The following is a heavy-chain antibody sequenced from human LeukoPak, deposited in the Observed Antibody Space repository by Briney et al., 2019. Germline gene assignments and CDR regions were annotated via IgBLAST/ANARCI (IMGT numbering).Heavy chain of an antibody. J-gene: IGHJ3*02. CDR3: AKDTELRYFDWQGDAFDI. D-gene: IGHD3-9*01. V-gene: IGHV3-23*01. CDR1: GFTFSSYA. CDR2: ISGRGGST. Sequence: GGSLRLSCAASGFTFSSYAMSCVRQAPGRGREWVSAISGRGGSTYNADSVKGRFTISRDNSKNTLYLQMNSLRAEDTAVYYCAKDTELRYFDWQGDAFDIWGQGTMVTVSS.